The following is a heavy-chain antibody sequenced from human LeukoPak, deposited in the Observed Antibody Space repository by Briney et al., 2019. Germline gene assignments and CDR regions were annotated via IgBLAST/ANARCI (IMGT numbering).Heavy chain of an antibody. CDR2: IKSGGTS. Sequence: SETLSLTCAVFGGSFGNYYWTWIRQTPGKGLEWIGEIKSGGTSNYNPSLKSRVTISVDLSKNQFSLKLTSVTAADTAVYYCARIGAHYYYYYMDVWAKGTTVTVS. J-gene: IGHJ6*03. D-gene: IGHD1-26*01. CDR3: ARIGAHYYYYYMDV. CDR1: GGSFGNYY. V-gene: IGHV4-34*01.